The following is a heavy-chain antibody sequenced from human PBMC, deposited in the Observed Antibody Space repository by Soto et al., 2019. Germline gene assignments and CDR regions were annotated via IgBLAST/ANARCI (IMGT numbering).Heavy chain of an antibody. CDR3: AGHISPDAFDI. CDR2: ISAYNGNT. V-gene: IGHV1-18*01. CDR1: GYTFTSYG. J-gene: IGHJ3*02. Sequence: QVQLVQSGAEVKKPGASVKVSCKASGYTFTSYGLSWVLQAPGQGLEWMGWISAYNGNTNYAQKLQGRVTMTTDRSTSTAYMDLRSLKSDDTAVYYCAGHISPDAFDIWGQGTMVTVS. D-gene: IGHD2-21*01.